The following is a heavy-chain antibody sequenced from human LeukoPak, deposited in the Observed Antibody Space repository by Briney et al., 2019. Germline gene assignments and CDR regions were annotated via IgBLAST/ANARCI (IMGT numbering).Heavy chain of an antibody. J-gene: IGHJ4*02. CDR2: FSYSGST. D-gene: IGHD3-10*01. CDR1: GVSISTYY. Sequence: SETLSLTCSVSGVSISTYYWIWIRQPPAKGLEWMGFFSYSGSTKYNPSLESRATISLDTSRNQFSLKLTSMTAADTAVYYCARLTTRPGGIRPLIMDFWGQGTLVTVSS. V-gene: IGHV4-59*01. CDR3: ARLTTRPGGIRPLIMDF.